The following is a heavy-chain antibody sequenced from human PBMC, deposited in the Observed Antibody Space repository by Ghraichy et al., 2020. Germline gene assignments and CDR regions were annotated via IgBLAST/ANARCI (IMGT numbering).Heavy chain of an antibody. CDR1: GGSISSGGYS. V-gene: IGHV4-30-2*01. J-gene: IGHJ5*02. Sequence: TLSLTCAVSGGSISSGGYSWSWIRQPPGKGLEWIGYIYHSGSTYYNPSLKSRVTISVDRSKNQFSLKLSSVTAADTAVYYCARGPWFDPWGQGTLVTVS. CDR3: ARGPWFDP. CDR2: IYHSGST.